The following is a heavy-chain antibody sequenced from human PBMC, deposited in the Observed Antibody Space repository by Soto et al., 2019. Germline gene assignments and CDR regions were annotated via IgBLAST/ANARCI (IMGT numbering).Heavy chain of an antibody. CDR1: GFTFSSYG. CDR2: IWYDGSNK. V-gene: IGHV3-33*01. CDR3: ARDLSSGWFDY. D-gene: IGHD6-19*01. Sequence: QVQLVESGGGVVQPGRSLRLSCAASGFTFSSYGMHWVRQAPGKGLEWVAVIWYDGSNKYYADSVKGRFTISRDNSKNTLYLQMNSRRAEDTAVYYCARDLSSGWFDYWGQGTLVTVSS. J-gene: IGHJ4*02.